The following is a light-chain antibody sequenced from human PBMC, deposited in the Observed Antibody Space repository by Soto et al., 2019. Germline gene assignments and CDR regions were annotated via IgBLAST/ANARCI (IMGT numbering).Light chain of an antibody. CDR1: ASNIGRNT. Sequence: QSVLTQPLSASGTPGQRVTIFCSGGASNIGRNTVNWYQDLPGTAPKLLISSDNKRPSGVPDRFSGSKSGTSASLTISGLQSEDEADYYCAVWDDSLNGPVFGGGTKVTVL. CDR3: AVWDDSLNGPV. CDR2: SDN. J-gene: IGLJ3*02. V-gene: IGLV1-44*01.